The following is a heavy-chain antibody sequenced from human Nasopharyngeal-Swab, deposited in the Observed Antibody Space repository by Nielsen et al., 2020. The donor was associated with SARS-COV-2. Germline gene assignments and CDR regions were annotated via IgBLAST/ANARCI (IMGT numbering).Heavy chain of an antibody. CDR2: INRDGSST. J-gene: IGHJ4*02. CDR1: GFTFTSYW. CDR3: ARETAVAGDYYCDY. D-gene: IGHD6-19*01. Sequence: GESLKISCAASGFTFTSYWMHWVRQVPGKGLVWVSRINRDGSSTSYADSVKGRFTISRENAKNTLYLEMNSLRVEDTAVYYCARETAVAGDYYCDYWGQGTLVAVSS. V-gene: IGHV3-74*01.